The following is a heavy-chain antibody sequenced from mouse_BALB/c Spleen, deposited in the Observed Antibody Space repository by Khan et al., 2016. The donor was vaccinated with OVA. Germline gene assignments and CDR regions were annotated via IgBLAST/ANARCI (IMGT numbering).Heavy chain of an antibody. V-gene: IGHV1S29*02. CDR1: GYTFTDYN. D-gene: IGHD1-1*02. J-gene: IGHJ2*01. CDR3: ARYSYGNYFDY. Sequence: EVKLLESGPELVKPGASVKISCKASGYTFTDYNMHWVKQSHGKSLEWIGYIYPYNGGTGHNQKFKSKATLTVDNSSSTAYMELRSLTSEDSAVYYCARYSYGNYFDYWGQGTTLTVSS. CDR2: IYPYNGGT.